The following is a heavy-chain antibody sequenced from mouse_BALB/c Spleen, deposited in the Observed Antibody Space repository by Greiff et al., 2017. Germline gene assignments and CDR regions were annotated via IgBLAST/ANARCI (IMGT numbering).Heavy chain of an antibody. V-gene: IGHV5-17*02. CDR2: ISSGSSTI. Sequence: DVQLVESGGGLVQPGGSRKLSCAASGFTFSSFGMHWVRQAPEKGLEWVAYISSGSSTIYYADTVKGRFTISRDNPKNTLFLQMTSLRSEDTAMYYCATLWRYAMDYWGQGTSVTVSS. CDR3: ATLWRYAMDY. J-gene: IGHJ4*01. CDR1: GFTFSSFG. D-gene: IGHD1-1*02.